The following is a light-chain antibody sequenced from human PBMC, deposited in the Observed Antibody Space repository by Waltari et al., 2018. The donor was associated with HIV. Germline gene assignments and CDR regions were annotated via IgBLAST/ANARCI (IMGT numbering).Light chain of an antibody. CDR3: ASWDASLSGHYV. CDR1: SSNIGSNY. V-gene: IGLV1-47*01. Sequence: QSVLTQPPSASGTPGQRVTIYCSGSSSNIGSNYVYWYQQVPGTAPKLLLYKDNQRPSGVPDGSSGSKSGTSASLAIRWLRSEDEADYYCASWDASLSGHYVVGPGTRVTVL. J-gene: IGLJ1*01. CDR2: KDN.